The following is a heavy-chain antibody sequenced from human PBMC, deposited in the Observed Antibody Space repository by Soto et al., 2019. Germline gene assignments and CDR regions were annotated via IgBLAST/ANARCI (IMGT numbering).Heavy chain of an antibody. D-gene: IGHD3-10*01. V-gene: IGHV4-61*08. CDR1: VVSVGSGDYY. Sequence: SDTLALTSAFSVVSVGSGDYYFSWILQPPWKGLEWIGYIYYSGSTNYNPSLKSRVTISRDTSKNQFSLKLSSVTDADTAVYYCARNSDYYAGHIDVQGRGTVV. CDR2: IYYSGST. J-gene: IGHJ2*01. CDR3: ARNSDYYAGHIDV.